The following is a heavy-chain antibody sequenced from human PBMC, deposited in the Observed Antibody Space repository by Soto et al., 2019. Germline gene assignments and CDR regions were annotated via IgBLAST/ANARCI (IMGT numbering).Heavy chain of an antibody. D-gene: IGHD3-3*01. J-gene: IGHJ4*02. Sequence: SETLSLTCTVSGGSISSYYWSWIRQPPGKGLEWIGYIYYSGSTNYNPSLKSRVTISVDTSKNQFSLKLSSVTAADTAVYYCAGGGTTIFGVVIGNDYWGQGTLVTVSS. CDR1: GGSISSYY. CDR3: AGGGTTIFGVVIGNDY. CDR2: IYYSGST. V-gene: IGHV4-59*01.